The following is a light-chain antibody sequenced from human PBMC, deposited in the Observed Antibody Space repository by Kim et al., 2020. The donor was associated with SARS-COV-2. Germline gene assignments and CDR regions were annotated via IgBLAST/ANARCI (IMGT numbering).Light chain of an antibody. CDR1: NIGSKS. CDR3: QVWDSSSDHWV. CDR2: YDS. J-gene: IGLJ3*02. V-gene: IGLV3-21*04. Sequence: ELTQPPSVSVAPGKTARITCGGNNIGSKSVHWYQQKPGQAPVLVIYYDSDRPSGIPERFSGSNSGNTATLTISRVEAGDEADYYCQVWDSSSDHWVFGGGTQLTVL.